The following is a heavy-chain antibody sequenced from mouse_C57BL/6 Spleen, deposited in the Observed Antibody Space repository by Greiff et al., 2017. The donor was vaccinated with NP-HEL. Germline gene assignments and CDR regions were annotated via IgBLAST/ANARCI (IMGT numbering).Heavy chain of an antibody. CDR3: ARSHYYGTNAMDY. Sequence: EVQLQQSGPELVKPGASVKISCKASGYTFTDYYMNWVKQSHGKSLEWIGDINPNNGGTSYNQKFKGKATLTVDKSSSTAYMELRSLTSEDSAVYYCARSHYYGTNAMDYWGQGTSVTVSS. V-gene: IGHV1-26*01. CDR1: GYTFTDYY. D-gene: IGHD1-1*01. CDR2: INPNNGGT. J-gene: IGHJ4*01.